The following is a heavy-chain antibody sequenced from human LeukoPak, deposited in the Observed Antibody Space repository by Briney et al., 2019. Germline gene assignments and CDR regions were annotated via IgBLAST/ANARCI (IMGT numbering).Heavy chain of an antibody. CDR2: ISRSSTYI. CDR1: GFTFNSYS. J-gene: IGHJ4*02. Sequence: PGGSLRLSCAASGFTFNSYSMNWVRQAPGKGLEWLSSISRSSTYIYYVDSVEGRFTSSRDNAKSSLFLQMNSLRAEDTAVYYCARESMAVGASYFDYWGQGTLVTVCS. V-gene: IGHV3-21*01. CDR3: ARESMAVGASYFDY. D-gene: IGHD2-15*01.